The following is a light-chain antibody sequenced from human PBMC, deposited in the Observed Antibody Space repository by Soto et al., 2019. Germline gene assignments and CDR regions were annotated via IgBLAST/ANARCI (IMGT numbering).Light chain of an antibody. V-gene: IGLV2-8*01. CDR1: SSDVGGYNF. CDR2: EVT. J-gene: IGLJ1*01. Sequence: QSALTQPPSASGSPGQSVTISCTGTSSDVGGYNFVSWYQHHPGKAPQLMIYEVTKRPSGVPDRFSDSKSGNTASLTVSGLQAEDEADYYCSSYADTNNYVFGTGTKLTVL. CDR3: SSYADTNNYV.